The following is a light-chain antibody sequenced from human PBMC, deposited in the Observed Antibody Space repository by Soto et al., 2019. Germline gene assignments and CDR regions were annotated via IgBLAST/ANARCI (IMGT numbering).Light chain of an antibody. V-gene: IGLV2-11*01. J-gene: IGLJ1*01. CDR3: CSYAGSHIFYV. CDR2: DVS. Sequence: QSVLTQPRSVSGSPGQSVTISCTGTSSDVGGYNYVSWYQQHPGKAPKLMIYDVSKRPSGVPDRFSGSKSGNTASLTISGLQAEDEADYYCCSYAGSHIFYVFGTGTKVTVL. CDR1: SSDVGGYNY.